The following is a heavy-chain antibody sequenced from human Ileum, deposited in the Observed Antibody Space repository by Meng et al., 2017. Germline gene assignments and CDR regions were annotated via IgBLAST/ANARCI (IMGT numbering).Heavy chain of an antibody. CDR1: GYTFCSLH. J-gene: IGHJ4*02. D-gene: IGHD7-27*01. V-gene: IGHV1-8*01. Sequence: QMQLVQSGAELKTHGAAVKVSCKASGYTFCSLHINWVRQATGQGPEWMGWMSPENGNTAYAQKFQGRVTMTRDTSVSTAYMELSGLTSDDSGVYYCARGVNAGVDYWGQGTLVTVSS. CDR3: ARGVNAGVDY. CDR2: MSPENGNT.